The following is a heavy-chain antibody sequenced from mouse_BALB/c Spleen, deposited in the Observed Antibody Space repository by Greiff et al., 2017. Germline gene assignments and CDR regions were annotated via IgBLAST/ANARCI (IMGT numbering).Heavy chain of an antibody. CDR2: ILPGSGST. CDR3: ARAYYGNYGYAMDY. Sequence: VQLQQSGAELMKPGASVKISCKATGYTFSSYWIEWVKQRPGHGLEWIGEILPGSGSTNYNEKFKGKATFTADTSSNTAYMQLSSLTSEDSAVYYCARAYYGNYGYAMDYWGQGTSVTVSS. J-gene: IGHJ4*01. CDR1: GYTFSSYW. V-gene: IGHV1-9*01. D-gene: IGHD2-10*01.